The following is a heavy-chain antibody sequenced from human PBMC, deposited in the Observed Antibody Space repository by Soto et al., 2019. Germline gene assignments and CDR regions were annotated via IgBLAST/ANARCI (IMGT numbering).Heavy chain of an antibody. Sequence: QLQLQESGPGLVKPSETLSLTCTVSGGSISSSSYYWGWIRQPPGKGLEWIGSIYYSGSTYYNPSLKSRVTISVDTSKNQFSLKLSSVTAADTAVYYCARLSSGSYYNDFDYWGQGTLVTVSS. CDR2: IYYSGST. CDR1: GGSISSSSYY. D-gene: IGHD3-10*02. CDR3: ARLSSGSYYNDFDY. V-gene: IGHV4-39*01. J-gene: IGHJ4*02.